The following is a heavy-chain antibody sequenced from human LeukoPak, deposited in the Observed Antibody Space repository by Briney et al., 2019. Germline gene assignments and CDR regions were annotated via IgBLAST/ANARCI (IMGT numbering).Heavy chain of an antibody. CDR3: AREGSSEIDF. Sequence: PGGSLRLSCAASGFTFSSYSMNWVRQAPGKGLEWVSSIGSTNSYIYYADSVKGRFTISRDDAKNSLYLQMNSLRAEDTAVYYCAREGSSEIDFWGQGTLVTVSS. CDR1: GFTFSSYS. CDR2: IGSTNSYI. J-gene: IGHJ4*02. D-gene: IGHD6-6*01. V-gene: IGHV3-21*01.